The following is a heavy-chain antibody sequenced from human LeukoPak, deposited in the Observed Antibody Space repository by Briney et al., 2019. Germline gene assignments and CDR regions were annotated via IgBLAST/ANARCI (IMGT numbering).Heavy chain of an antibody. J-gene: IGHJ6*03. D-gene: IGHD3-22*01. CDR3: ARASWYDSSGYGYYYYQMDV. CDR1: GYTFTGYY. CDR2: ISAYNGKT. V-gene: IGHV1-18*04. Sequence: ASVKVSCKASGYTFTGYYMHWVRQAPGQGLEWMGWISAYNGKTNYAQKLQGRVTLTTDTSTSTAYMELRSLRSDDTAVYYCARASWYDSSGYGYYYYQMDVWGKGTTVTVSS.